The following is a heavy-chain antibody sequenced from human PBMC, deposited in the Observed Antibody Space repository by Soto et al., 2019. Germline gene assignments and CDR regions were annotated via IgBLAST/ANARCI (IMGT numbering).Heavy chain of an antibody. CDR3: ARDSGYDFWSGLYWFDL. Sequence: ASVKVSCKASGYTFTSYAMHWVRQAPGQRLEWMGWINAGNGNTKYSQKFQGRVTITRDTSASTAYMELSSLRSEDTAVYYCARDSGYDFWSGLYWFDLWGQGTLVTVSS. D-gene: IGHD3-3*01. CDR1: GYTFTSYA. V-gene: IGHV1-3*01. CDR2: INAGNGNT. J-gene: IGHJ5*02.